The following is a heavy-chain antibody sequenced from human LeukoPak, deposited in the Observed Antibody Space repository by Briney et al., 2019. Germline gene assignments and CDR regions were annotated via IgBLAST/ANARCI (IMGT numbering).Heavy chain of an antibody. CDR2: INPNSGGT. V-gene: IGHV1-2*06. CDR3: AREGLRFLDYDY. D-gene: IGHD3-3*01. Sequence: ASVKVSCKASGGTFSSYAISWVRQAPGQGLEWMGRINPNSGGTNYAQKFQGRVTMTRDTSISTAYMELSRLRSDDTAVYYCAREGLRFLDYDYWGQGTLVTVSS. J-gene: IGHJ4*02. CDR1: GGTFSSYA.